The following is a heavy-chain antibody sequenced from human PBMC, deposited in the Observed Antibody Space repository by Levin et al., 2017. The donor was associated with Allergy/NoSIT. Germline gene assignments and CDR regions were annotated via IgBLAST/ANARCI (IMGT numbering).Heavy chain of an antibody. CDR2: ISYDGSNK. J-gene: IGHJ4*02. CDR1: GFTFSSYG. Sequence: GGSLRLSCAASGFTFSSYGMHWVRQAPGKGLEWVAVISYDGSNKYYADSVKGRFTISRDNSKNTLYLQMNSLRAEDTAVYYCAKAGGVINFDYWGQGTLVTVSS. CDR3: AKAGGVINFDY. V-gene: IGHV3-30*18. D-gene: IGHD2-21*01.